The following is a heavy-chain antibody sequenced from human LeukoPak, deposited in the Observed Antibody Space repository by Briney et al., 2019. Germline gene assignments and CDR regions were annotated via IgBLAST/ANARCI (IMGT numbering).Heavy chain of an antibody. D-gene: IGHD2-15*01. CDR1: RFQFSSDA. CDR2: ISCIGTST. V-gene: IGHV3-23*01. CDR3: AKVRLYCSGGTSCYYHPFDY. Sequence: GGSLRLSCVASRFQFSSDAMSWVRQAPGKGLECVSVISCIGTSTYYADSVQRRFTISRDNSKSTLHLQMNSQRAEDTAVYYCAKVRLYCSGGTSCYYHPFDYWGQGPLVTVSS. J-gene: IGHJ4*02.